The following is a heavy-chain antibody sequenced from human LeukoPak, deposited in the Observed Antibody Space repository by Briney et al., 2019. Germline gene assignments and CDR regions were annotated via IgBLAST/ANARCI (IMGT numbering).Heavy chain of an antibody. J-gene: IGHJ4*02. CDR1: GFTFDDYA. Sequence: GRSLRLSCAASGFTFDDYAMHWVRQAPGKGLEWVSGISWNSGNIGYADSVKGRFTISRDNAKNSLYLQMNSLRAEDTALYYCAKARSGYYSAYFVYWGQGTLVTVSS. CDR2: ISWNSGNI. V-gene: IGHV3-9*01. CDR3: AKARSGYYSAYFVY. D-gene: IGHD3-22*01.